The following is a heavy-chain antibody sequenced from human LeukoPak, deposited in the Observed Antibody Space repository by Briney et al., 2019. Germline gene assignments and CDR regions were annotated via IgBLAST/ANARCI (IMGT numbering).Heavy chain of an antibody. Sequence: ASVKVSCKVSGYTLTELSMHWVRQAPGEGLEWMGGFDPEDGETIYAQKFQGRVTMTEDTSTDTAYMELSSLRSEDTAVYYCATVDASPADYYYYGMDVWGQGTTVTVSS. CDR2: FDPEDGET. CDR1: GYTLTELS. CDR3: ATVDASPADYYYYGMDV. V-gene: IGHV1-24*01. D-gene: IGHD2-2*01. J-gene: IGHJ6*02.